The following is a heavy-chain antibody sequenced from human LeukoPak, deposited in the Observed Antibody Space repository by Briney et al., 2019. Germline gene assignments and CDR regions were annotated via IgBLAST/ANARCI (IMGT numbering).Heavy chain of an antibody. CDR3: SRTVLLLGDVLAVTTRGFDT. D-gene: IGHD3-9*01. Sequence: WASVKVSCKDSGYTFTTYGISWVRQAPRQGLEWLGRIIVYNGNTNYAQKLQGRVTMTTDTSPSTDYMELRSMRSDDTAVYWCSRTVLLLGDVLAVTTRGFDTWGQGTLVPVSS. V-gene: IGHV1-18*01. CDR2: IIVYNGNT. CDR1: GYTFTTYG. J-gene: IGHJ5*02.